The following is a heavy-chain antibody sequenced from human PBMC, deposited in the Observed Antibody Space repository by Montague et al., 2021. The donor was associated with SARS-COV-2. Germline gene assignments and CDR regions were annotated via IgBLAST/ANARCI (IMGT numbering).Heavy chain of an antibody. V-gene: IGHV4-38-2*01. CDR2: VYHSGYT. Sequence: SETLSLTCSVSGFSISSSFYWAWIRQSPGRGPEWIGTVYHSGYTHYNPSLKSRVTVSIDTSKNQFSLTVTSVTAADAAVYFCSRRGYTGSDYFDYWGQGTLVTVSP. CDR1: GFSISSSFY. D-gene: IGHD5-12*01. CDR3: SRRGYTGSDYFDY. J-gene: IGHJ4*01.